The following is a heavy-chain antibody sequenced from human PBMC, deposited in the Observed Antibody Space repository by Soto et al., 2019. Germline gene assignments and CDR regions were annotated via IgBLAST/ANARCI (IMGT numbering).Heavy chain of an antibody. CDR1: GGSISSYY. CDR3: ARMVVVPAAPFDP. V-gene: IGHV4-59*01. D-gene: IGHD2-2*01. Sequence: SETLSLTCTVSGGSISSYYWSGIRQPPGKGLEWIGYIYYSGSTNYNPSLKSRVTISVDTSKNQFSLKLSSVTAADTAVYYCARMVVVPAAPFDPWGQGALVTVST. CDR2: IYYSGST. J-gene: IGHJ5*02.